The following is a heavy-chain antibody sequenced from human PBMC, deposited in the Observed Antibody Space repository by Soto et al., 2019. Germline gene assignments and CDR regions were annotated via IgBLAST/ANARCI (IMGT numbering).Heavy chain of an antibody. CDR1: GYTFTSYY. D-gene: IGHD3-10*01. V-gene: IGHV1-46*01. CDR3: ARDRAGRHLHDAFDI. CDR2: INPSGVST. J-gene: IGHJ3*02. Sequence: SVKVSCKASGYTFTSYYMHWVRQAPGQGLEWMGIINPSGVSTSYAQKFQGRVTMTRDTSTSTVYMELSSLRSEDTAVYYCARDRAGRHLHDAFDIWGKGTMVNVPS.